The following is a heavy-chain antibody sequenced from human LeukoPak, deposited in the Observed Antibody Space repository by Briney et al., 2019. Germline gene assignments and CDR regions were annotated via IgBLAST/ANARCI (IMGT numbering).Heavy chain of an antibody. Sequence: GGSLRLSCAASGFTFSDYYMSWIRQAPGKGLEWVSYISSSSSYTNYADSVKGRFTISRDNAKNSLYLQMSSLRAEDTAVYYCARVRYYDSSGYYNYWGQGTLVTVSS. V-gene: IGHV3-11*05. CDR2: ISSSSSYT. CDR3: ARVRYYDSSGYYNY. D-gene: IGHD3-22*01. CDR1: GFTFSDYY. J-gene: IGHJ4*02.